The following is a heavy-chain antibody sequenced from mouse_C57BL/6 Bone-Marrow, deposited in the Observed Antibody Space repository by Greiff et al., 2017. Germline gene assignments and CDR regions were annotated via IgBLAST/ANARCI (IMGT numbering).Heavy chain of an antibody. V-gene: IGHV10-3*01. CDR1: GFTFNTYA. CDR3: VREGYDCTVNYFDY. D-gene: IGHD2-4*01. Sequence: EVQVVESGGGLVQPKGSVKLSCAASGFTFNTYAMHWVRQAPGKGLEWVARIRSKSSNYATYYADSVKDRFTISRDDSQSMLYLQMNNLKTEDTAMYYCVREGYDCTVNYFDYWGQGTTLTVSS. CDR2: IRSKSSNYAT. J-gene: IGHJ2*01.